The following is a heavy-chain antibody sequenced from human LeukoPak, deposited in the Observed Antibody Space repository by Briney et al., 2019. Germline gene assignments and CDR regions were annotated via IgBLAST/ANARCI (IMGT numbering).Heavy chain of an antibody. CDR3: ARVPSYGGTDY. V-gene: IGHV4-31*03. Sequence: SQTLSLTCTVSGGSISSGGYYWSWIRQHPGKGLEWSGYIYYSGSTYYNPSLKSRVTISVDTSKNQFSLKLSSVTAADPAVYYCARVPSYGGTDYWGQGTPVTVSS. J-gene: IGHJ4*02. D-gene: IGHD4-23*01. CDR2: IYYSGST. CDR1: GGSISSGGYY.